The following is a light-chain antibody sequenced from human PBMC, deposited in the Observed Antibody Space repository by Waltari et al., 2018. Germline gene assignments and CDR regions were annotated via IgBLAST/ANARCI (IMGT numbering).Light chain of an antibody. CDR2: WSS. V-gene: IGKV4-1*01. CDR3: QHYYTSPPT. Sequence: DIVMTQSPDSLAVSLGERATINCKSSQSVLSSSDNKNYLAWYQQKPGQPPKLFIYWSSTRESGVPDRFSGSGSGTDSALTISSLQAEDAAVYYCQHYYTSPPTFGGGTKVEIK. J-gene: IGKJ4*01. CDR1: QSVLSSSDNKNY.